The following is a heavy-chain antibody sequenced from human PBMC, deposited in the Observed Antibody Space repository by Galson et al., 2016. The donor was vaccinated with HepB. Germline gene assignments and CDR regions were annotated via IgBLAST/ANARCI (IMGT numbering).Heavy chain of an antibody. CDR1: GYTFGSYG. J-gene: IGHJ6*02. D-gene: IGHD3-3*01. V-gene: IGHV1-18*01. Sequence: SVKVSCKASGYTFGSYGITWVRQAPGQGLEWMGWISTYSGNTKYAQNLQGRVTVTTDTSTSTAYMELRSLRSDDTAVYYCAGGGGEWQGMDVWGQGTTVAVSS. CDR2: ISTYSGNT. CDR3: AGGGGEWQGMDV.